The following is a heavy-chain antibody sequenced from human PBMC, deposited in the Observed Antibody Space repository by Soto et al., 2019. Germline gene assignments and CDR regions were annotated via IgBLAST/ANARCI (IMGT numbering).Heavy chain of an antibody. D-gene: IGHD3-9*01. J-gene: IGHJ4*02. CDR2: IYYSGST. V-gene: IGHV4-59*01. Sequence: SETLSLTCTVSGGSISSYYWSWIRQPPGKGLEWIGYIYYSGSTNYNPSLKGRVTISVDTSKNQFSLKLSSVTDADTAVYYCARMRNILTGYPGQFDYWGQGTLVTVS. CDR1: GGSISSYY. CDR3: ARMRNILTGYPGQFDY.